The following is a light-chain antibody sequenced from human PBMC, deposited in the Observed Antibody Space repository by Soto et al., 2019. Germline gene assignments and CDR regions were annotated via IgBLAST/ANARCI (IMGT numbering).Light chain of an antibody. CDR3: SSYTSRSTVL. V-gene: IGLV2-14*01. CDR2: EVS. CDR1: SSDVGGYNY. Sequence: QSALTQPASVSGSPGQSITFSCTGTSSDVGGYNYVSWYQQHPGKAPKLMIYEVSNRPSGVSNRFSGSKSGNTASLTISGLQAEDEADYYCSSYTSRSTVLFGGGTMLTVL. J-gene: IGLJ2*01.